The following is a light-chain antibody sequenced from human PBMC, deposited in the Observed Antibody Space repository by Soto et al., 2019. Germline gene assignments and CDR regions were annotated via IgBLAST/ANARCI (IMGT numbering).Light chain of an antibody. CDR3: SSYTTISTVV. Sequence: QSALTQPASVSGSPGQSITISCTGTSSDIGGYNYVSWYQQHPGKAPQLMIYDVNNRPSGLSNRFSGSKSGNTASLTISGLQAEDAADYYCSSYTTISTVVFGGGTKVTVL. V-gene: IGLV2-14*03. CDR2: DVN. J-gene: IGLJ2*01. CDR1: SSDIGGYNY.